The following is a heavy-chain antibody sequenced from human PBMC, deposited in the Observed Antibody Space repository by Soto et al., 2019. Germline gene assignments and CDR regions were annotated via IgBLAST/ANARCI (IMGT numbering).Heavy chain of an antibody. CDR2: IYPGDSDT. CDR1: GYSFTSYW. CDR3: ARQVQYSSGWWAFDY. V-gene: IGHV5-51*01. D-gene: IGHD6-19*01. J-gene: IGHJ4*02. Sequence: GESLKISCKGSGYSFTSYWIGWVRQMPGKGLEWMGIIYPGDSDTRYSPSFQGQVTISADKSISTAYLQWSSLKASDTAMYYCARQVQYSSGWWAFDYWGQGTLVTVSS.